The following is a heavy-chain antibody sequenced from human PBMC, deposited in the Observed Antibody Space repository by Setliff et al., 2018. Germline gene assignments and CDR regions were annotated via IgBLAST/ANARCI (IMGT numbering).Heavy chain of an antibody. CDR3: ATLSKDLNY. V-gene: IGHV3-30*07. J-gene: IGHJ4*02. CDR2: IAFDGINI. D-gene: IGHD3-3*01. CDR1: GFTFSSYA. Sequence: GSLRLSCAASGFTFSSYAMHWVRQAPGKGLEWVAVIAFDGINIYYADSVKGRFDISRDSSKNTVYLQMNSLTAEDTAMYYCATLSKDLNYWGQGTLVTVSS.